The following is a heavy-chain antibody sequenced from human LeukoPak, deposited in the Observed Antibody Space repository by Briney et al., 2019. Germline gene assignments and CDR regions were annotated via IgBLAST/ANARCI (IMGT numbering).Heavy chain of an antibody. CDR2: ISTGNGNT. J-gene: IGHJ4*02. CDR1: GYTFSTSA. CDR3: ARRDAYFGVDY. V-gene: IGHV1-3*04. D-gene: IGHD2/OR15-2a*01. Sequence: ASVTVSCTASGYTFSTSAMHWVRQAPGQGLEWMGWISTGNGNTRYSQKFQDRITITRDTSASTAYMELSSLRSEDTAVYYCARRDAYFGVDYWGQGTPVTVSS.